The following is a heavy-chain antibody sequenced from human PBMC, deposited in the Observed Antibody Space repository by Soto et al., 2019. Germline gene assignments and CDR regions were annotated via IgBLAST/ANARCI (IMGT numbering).Heavy chain of an antibody. V-gene: IGHV4-59*08. CDR3: ARLSYYDFWSGYYTDYYYYMDV. J-gene: IGHJ6*03. CDR2: IYYSGST. CDR1: GGSISSYY. D-gene: IGHD3-3*01. Sequence: TSETLSLTCTVSGGSISSYYWSWIRQPPGKGLEWIGYIYYSGSTNYNPSLKSRVTISVDTSKNQFSLKLSSVTAADTAVYYCARLSYYDFWSGYYTDYYYYMDVWGKGTTVTVSS.